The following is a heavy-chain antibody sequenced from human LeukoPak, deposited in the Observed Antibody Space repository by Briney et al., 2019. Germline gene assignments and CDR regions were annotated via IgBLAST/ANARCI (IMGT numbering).Heavy chain of an antibody. CDR2: INPNTGGT. J-gene: IGHJ4*02. V-gene: IGHV1-2*02. D-gene: IGHD3-10*01. CDR3: ARDWAGYYASGLLGI. CDR1: GYTFTDYY. Sequence: ASVKVSCKTSGYTFTDYYIHWVRQAPGQGLEWMGWINPNTGGTNYAQKFQGRVTMTRDTSISIVYMELSSLRSDDTAVFYCARDWAGYYASGLLGIWGQGTLVTVSS.